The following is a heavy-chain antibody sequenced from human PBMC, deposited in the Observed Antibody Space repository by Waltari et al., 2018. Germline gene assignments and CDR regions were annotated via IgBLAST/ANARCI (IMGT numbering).Heavy chain of an antibody. CDR1: GYTFTDYY. CDR2: INPNSGGT. D-gene: IGHD3-16*01. CDR3: ARGPGNKYGPLYPYFDL. V-gene: IGHV1-2*02. J-gene: IGHJ2*01. Sequence: QEQLVQSGAEVKKPGASVKVSCKTSGYTFTDYYIHWVRQAPGHGLEWFGWINPNSGGTKYAQKFQGRVTMTRDTSISTAYMELNRLRSDDTAVYYCARGPGNKYGPLYPYFDLWGRGTLVSVSS.